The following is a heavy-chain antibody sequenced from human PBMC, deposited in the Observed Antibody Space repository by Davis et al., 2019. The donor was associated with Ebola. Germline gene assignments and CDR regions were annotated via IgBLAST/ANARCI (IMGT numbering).Heavy chain of an antibody. Sequence: ASVKVSCKASGYTFTNYYMHWVRQAPGQGLEWMGMINPNDGRTIYAQKFQGRVTVTRDTSTTTVYMDLNSLRAEDTAVYYCARGDYGDYWNAFDFRGQGTLVTVSS. CDR2: INPNDGRT. CDR3: ARGDYGDYWNAFDF. CDR1: GYTFTNYY. J-gene: IGHJ3*01. V-gene: IGHV1-46*01. D-gene: IGHD4-17*01.